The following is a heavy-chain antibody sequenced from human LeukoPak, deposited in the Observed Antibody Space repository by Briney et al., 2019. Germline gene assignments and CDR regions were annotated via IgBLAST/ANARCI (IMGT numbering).Heavy chain of an antibody. D-gene: IGHD5-18*01. Sequence: ASVKVSCKASGYTFSGYYLHWVRQAPGQGLEWMGWINPNSGGTNYAQSFQGRVIMTRDPSISTAYMGLSSLSSDDTAVYYCARQGVSGYPFDYWGQGTPVTVSS. CDR1: GYTFSGYY. V-gene: IGHV1-2*02. CDR3: ARQGVSGYPFDY. J-gene: IGHJ4*02. CDR2: INPNSGGT.